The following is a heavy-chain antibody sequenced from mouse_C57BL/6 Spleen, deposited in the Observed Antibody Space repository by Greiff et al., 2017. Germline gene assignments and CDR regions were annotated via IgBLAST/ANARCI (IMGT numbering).Heavy chain of an antibody. D-gene: IGHD2-4*01. V-gene: IGHV5-15*01. CDR3: ARHAYDYDGSFAY. Sequence: EVKLMESGGGLVQPGGSLKLSCAASGFTFSDYGMAWVRQAPRKGPEWVAFISNLAYSIYYADTVTGRFTISRENAKNTLYLEMSSLRSEDTAMYYCARHAYDYDGSFAYWGQGTLVTVSA. CDR1: GFTFSDYG. CDR2: ISNLAYSI. J-gene: IGHJ3*01.